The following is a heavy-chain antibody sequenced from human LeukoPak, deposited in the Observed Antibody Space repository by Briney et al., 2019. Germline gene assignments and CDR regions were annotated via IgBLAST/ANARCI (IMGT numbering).Heavy chain of an antibody. J-gene: IGHJ5*02. V-gene: IGHV3-23*01. CDR2: ISGSGGST. D-gene: IGHD4-17*01. Sequence: GSLRLSCAASGFTFSSYAMSWVRPAPGKGLEWVSAISGSGGSTYYADSVKGRFTISRDNSKNTLYLQMNSLRAEDTAVYYCAKSFYGDYWGFNWFDPWGQGTLVTVSS. CDR3: AKSFYGDYWGFNWFDP. CDR1: GFTFSSYA.